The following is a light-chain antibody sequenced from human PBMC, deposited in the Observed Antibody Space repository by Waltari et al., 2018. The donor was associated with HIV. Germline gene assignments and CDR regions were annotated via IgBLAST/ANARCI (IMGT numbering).Light chain of an antibody. CDR1: SATIGSNY. CDR2: RNN. CDR3: AAWDDSLSGHWV. Sequence: QSVLTQPPSASGTPGQRVTISCSGSSATIGSNYVYWYQQLPGTAPKLLIYRNNQRPSGVPDRCSGSKSGTSASLAISGLRSEDEADYYCAAWDDSLSGHWVFGGGTKLTVL. J-gene: IGLJ3*02. V-gene: IGLV1-47*01.